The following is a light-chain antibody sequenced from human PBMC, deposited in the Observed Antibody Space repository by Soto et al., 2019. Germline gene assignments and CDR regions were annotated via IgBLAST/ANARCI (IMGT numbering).Light chain of an antibody. V-gene: IGKV1-5*03. CDR1: QSISSW. Sequence: DIQMTQSPSTLSASVGDRVTITCRASQSISSWLAWYQQKPGKAPKLLIYKASSLESGVPSRFSGSGSRTEFTLTISSLQPDDFATYSCQQYNSYSPYTFGQGTKLEIK. CDR3: QQYNSYSPYT. J-gene: IGKJ2*01. CDR2: KAS.